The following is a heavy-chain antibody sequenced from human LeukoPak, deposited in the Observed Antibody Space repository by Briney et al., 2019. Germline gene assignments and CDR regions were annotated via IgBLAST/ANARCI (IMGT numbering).Heavy chain of an antibody. CDR2: INPNSGGT. CDR1: GYTFTSYY. J-gene: IGHJ4*02. Sequence: PSVKVSCKASGYTFTSYYIHWVRQAPGQGLEWMGWINPNSGGTNYAQKFQGRVTMTRDTSISTAYMELSRLRSDDTAVYYCASIAYCGGDCSSASPYWGQGTLVTVSS. V-gene: IGHV1-2*02. D-gene: IGHD2-21*02. CDR3: ASIAYCGGDCSSASPY.